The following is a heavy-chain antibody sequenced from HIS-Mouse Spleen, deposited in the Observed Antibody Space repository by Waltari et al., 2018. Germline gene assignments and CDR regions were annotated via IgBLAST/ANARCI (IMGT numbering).Heavy chain of an antibody. CDR3: AREIPYSSSWYDWYFDL. CDR2: SYYSGGT. CDR1: GGSISSSSYY. J-gene: IGHJ2*01. D-gene: IGHD6-13*01. Sequence: QLQLQESGPGLVKPSETLSLTCTVSGGSISSSSYYWGWIRQPPGKGLEWIGSSYYSGGTSTNPSLKSRVSISVDTSKNQFSLKLGSGTAADTAVYYCAREIPYSSSWYDWYFDLWGRGTLVTVSS. V-gene: IGHV4-39*07.